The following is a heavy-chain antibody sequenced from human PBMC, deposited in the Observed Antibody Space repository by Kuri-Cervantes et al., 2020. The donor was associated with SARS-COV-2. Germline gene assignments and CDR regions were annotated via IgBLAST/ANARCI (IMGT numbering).Heavy chain of an antibody. CDR2: ISSSGSTI. J-gene: IGHJ3*02. V-gene: IGHV3-11*01. CDR3: AKVDSSGTGAFDI. CDR1: GFTFSDYY. D-gene: IGHD3-22*01. Sequence: GESLRLSCAASGFTFSDYYMSWIRQAPGKGLEWVSYISSSGSTIYYADSVKGRFTISRDNAKNSLYLQMNSLRAEDTAVYYCAKVDSSGTGAFDIWGQGTMVTVSS.